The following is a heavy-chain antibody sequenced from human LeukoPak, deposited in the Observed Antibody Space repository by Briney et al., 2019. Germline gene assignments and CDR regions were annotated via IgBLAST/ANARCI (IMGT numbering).Heavy chain of an antibody. D-gene: IGHD3-22*01. CDR1: GYTLTELS. J-gene: IGHJ4*02. V-gene: IGHV1-24*01. Sequence: ASVKVSCKVSGYTLTELSMHWVRQAPGKGLEWMGGFDPEDGETIYAQKFQGRVTMTEDTSTDTAYMELSSLRSEDTAVYYCATRGPDSSGYYYYFDYWGQGTLVTVSS. CDR3: ATRGPDSSGYYYYFDY. CDR2: FDPEDGET.